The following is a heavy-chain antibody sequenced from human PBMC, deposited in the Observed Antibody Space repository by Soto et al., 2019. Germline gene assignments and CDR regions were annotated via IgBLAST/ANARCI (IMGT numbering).Heavy chain of an antibody. J-gene: IGHJ4*02. V-gene: IGHV4-31*03. Sequence: SETLSLTCTVSGGSISSGGYYWSWIRQHPGKGLEWIGYIYYSGSTYYNPSLKSRVTISVDTSKNQFSLKLSSVTAADTAVYYCARRYYYDSSGYSPDYFDYWGQGTLVTVSS. CDR3: ARRYYYDSSGYSPDYFDY. CDR2: IYYSGST. CDR1: GGSISSGGYY. D-gene: IGHD3-22*01.